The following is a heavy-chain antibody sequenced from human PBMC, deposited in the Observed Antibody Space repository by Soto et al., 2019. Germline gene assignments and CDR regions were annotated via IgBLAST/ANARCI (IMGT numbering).Heavy chain of an antibody. J-gene: IGHJ4*02. D-gene: IGHD4-17*01. V-gene: IGHV3-66*01. CDR3: ARGGSYGGNSEGEIDY. CDR1: GFTVSSNY. Sequence: EVQLVESGGGLVQPGGSLRLSCAASGFTVSSNYMSWVRQAPGKGLEWVSVIYSGGTTYYADSVKGRFTISRDNSKKTLYIQMNSLRAEDTAVYYCARGGSYGGNSEGEIDYWGQGTLVTVSS. CDR2: IYSGGTT.